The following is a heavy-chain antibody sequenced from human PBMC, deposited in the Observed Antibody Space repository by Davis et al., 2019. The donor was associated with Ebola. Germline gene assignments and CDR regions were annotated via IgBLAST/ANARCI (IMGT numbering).Heavy chain of an antibody. CDR2: IIPILGIS. D-gene: IGHD6-19*01. CDR1: GGTFSSYA. CDR3: ARVSGWGPYNWFDP. J-gene: IGHJ5*02. Sequence: SVKVSCKASGGTFSSYAISWVRQAPGQGLEWMGRIIPILGISNYAQKFQGRVTITADESTSTAYMELSSLRSEDTAVYYCARVSGWGPYNWFDPWGQGTLVTVSS. V-gene: IGHV1-69*04.